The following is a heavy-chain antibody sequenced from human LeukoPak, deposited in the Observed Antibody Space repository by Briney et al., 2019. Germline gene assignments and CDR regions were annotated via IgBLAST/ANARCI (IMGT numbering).Heavy chain of an antibody. D-gene: IGHD6-13*01. CDR3: ARDNYGAEEGIGSSLVWLDP. CDR2: FDTNTGNP. Sequence: GASVKVSCKASGYTFTNYAMNWVRQVPGQGLEWMGWFDTNTGNPTYAQGFTEQFVFSLDTSVNTAYLQINSLKSEDTAVYYCARDNYGAEEGIGSSLVWLDPWGQGTLVTVS. J-gene: IGHJ5*02. V-gene: IGHV7-4-1*02. CDR1: GYTFTNYA.